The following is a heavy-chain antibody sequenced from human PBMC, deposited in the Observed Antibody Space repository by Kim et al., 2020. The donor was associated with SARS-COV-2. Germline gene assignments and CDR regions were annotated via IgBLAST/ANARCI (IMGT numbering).Heavy chain of an antibody. J-gene: IGHJ5*02. V-gene: IGHV5-10-1*01. CDR1: GYSFTSWW. Sequence: GESLKISCKGSGYSFTSWWISLVRQMPGKGLEWMGRIDPSDSYSNYSPSFQGHVTISADKSISTAYLQWISLKASDTAMYYCARSFRDSSAYYLNWFDPWGQGTRVTVSS. CDR3: ARSFRDSSAYYLNWFDP. CDR2: IDPSDSYS. D-gene: IGHD3-22*01.